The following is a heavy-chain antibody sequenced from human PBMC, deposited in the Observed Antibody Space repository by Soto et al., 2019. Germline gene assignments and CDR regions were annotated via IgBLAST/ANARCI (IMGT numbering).Heavy chain of an antibody. J-gene: IGHJ4*02. CDR2: INTYNGNI. Sequence: QVQLVQSGAEVKKPGASVKVSCKVSGYTFANYGISWARQAPGQGLEWMGWINTYNGNINYAQNLQGRVTMTTDTSTSTAYMELRSLRSDDTALDYCARERGNYKYFDYWGQGTLVTVSS. CDR3: ARERGNYKYFDY. D-gene: IGHD1-7*01. CDR1: GYTFANYG. V-gene: IGHV1-18*01.